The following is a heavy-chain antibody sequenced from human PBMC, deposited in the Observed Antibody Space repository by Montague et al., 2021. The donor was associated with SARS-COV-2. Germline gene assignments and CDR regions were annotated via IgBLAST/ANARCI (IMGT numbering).Heavy chain of an antibody. J-gene: IGHJ4*02. CDR3: ARDRGLGVAENFDC. D-gene: IGHD3-10*01. Sequence: TLSLTCTVSGGSISSGGYYWSWIRQHPGKGLEWIGYIYYSGSTYYNPSLKGRVSISIDTTKNQFSLKLNSVTAADTAVYYCARDRGLGVAENFDCWGQGTLVTVSS. V-gene: IGHV4-30-4*08. CDR1: GGSISSGGYY. CDR2: IYYSGST.